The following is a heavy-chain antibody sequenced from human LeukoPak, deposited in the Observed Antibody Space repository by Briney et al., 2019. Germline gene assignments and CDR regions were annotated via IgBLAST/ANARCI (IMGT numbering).Heavy chain of an antibody. CDR3: ARDPARIAAAGTGFGGAFDI. CDR1: GFTFSSNW. V-gene: IGHV3-74*01. CDR2: INTDGSST. J-gene: IGHJ3*02. D-gene: IGHD6-13*01. Sequence: AGGSLRLSCAASGFTFSSNWMNWVRQAPGKGLVWVSRINTDGSSTSYADSVKGRFTISRDNAKNTLYLQMNSLRAEDTAVYYCARDPARIAAAGTGFGGAFDIWGQGTMVTVSS.